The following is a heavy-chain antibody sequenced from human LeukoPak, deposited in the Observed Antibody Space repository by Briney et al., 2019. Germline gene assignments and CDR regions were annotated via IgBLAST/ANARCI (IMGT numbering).Heavy chain of an antibody. Sequence: GASLRLSCAASGFTFSSYEMNWVRQAPGKGLEWVSYISSSGSTIYYADSVKGRFTISRDNAKNSLYLQMNSLRAEDTAVYYCARDPAVIATNDAFDIWGQGTMVTVSS. V-gene: IGHV3-48*03. D-gene: IGHD3-16*02. CDR1: GFTFSSYE. J-gene: IGHJ3*02. CDR3: ARDPAVIATNDAFDI. CDR2: ISSSGSTI.